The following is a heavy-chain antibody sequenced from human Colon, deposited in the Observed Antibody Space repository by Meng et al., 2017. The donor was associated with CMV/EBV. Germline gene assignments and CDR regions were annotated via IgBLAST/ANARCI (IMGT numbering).Heavy chain of an antibody. CDR3: ARVRRAGNWRLFDY. V-gene: IGHV3-48*03. D-gene: IGHD3-3*01. J-gene: IGHJ4*02. Sequence: GGSLRLSCVVSGFSFSNYEMTWVRQAPGKGLESIAHIGDSGGATYYADSVKGRFTISRDNVKNSLYLQMSGLRAGDTSFYYCARVRRAGNWRLFDYWGQGTLVTVSS. CDR2: IGDSGGAT. CDR1: GFSFSNYE.